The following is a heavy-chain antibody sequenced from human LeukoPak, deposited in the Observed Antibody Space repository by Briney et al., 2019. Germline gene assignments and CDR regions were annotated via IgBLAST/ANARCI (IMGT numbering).Heavy chain of an antibody. J-gene: IGHJ3*02. D-gene: IGHD3-22*01. CDR2: ISAYNGNT. CDR1: GYTFTSYG. V-gene: IGHV1-18*01. Sequence: ASVKVSCKASGYTFTSYGISWVRQAPGQGLEWMGWISAYNGNTNYAQKLQGRVTMTTDTSTSTAYMELRSPRSDDTAVYYCARVYYDSSGYYWYPKPDDAFDIWGQGTMVTVSS. CDR3: ARVYYDSSGYYWYPKPDDAFDI.